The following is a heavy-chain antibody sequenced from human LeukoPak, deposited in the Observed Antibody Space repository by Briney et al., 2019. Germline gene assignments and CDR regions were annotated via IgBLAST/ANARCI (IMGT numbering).Heavy chain of an antibody. CDR1: GGSISSSNW. Sequence: PSETLSLTCAVSGGSISSSNWWSWVRQPPGKGLEWIGEINHSGSTNYNPSLKSRVTISVDKSKNQFSLKLSSVTAADTAVYYCARSYDFWSGYYPSWGQGTLVTVSS. V-gene: IGHV4-4*02. J-gene: IGHJ5*02. D-gene: IGHD3-3*01. CDR2: INHSGST. CDR3: ARSYDFWSGYYPS.